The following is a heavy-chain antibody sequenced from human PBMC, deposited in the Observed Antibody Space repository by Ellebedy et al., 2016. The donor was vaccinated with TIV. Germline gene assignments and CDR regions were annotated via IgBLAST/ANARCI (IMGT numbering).Heavy chain of an antibody. J-gene: IGHJ3*02. CDR2: INPSGGGT. CDR1: GYIFTSFY. D-gene: IGHD4-17*01. CDR3: ARYGDFVDAFDI. Sequence: ASVKVSXXASGYIFTSFYIHFVRQAPGQGLEWMGVINPSGGGTSYAQNFQGSVTSTTDTSTNTVYMELSSLRSEDTAIYYCARYGDFVDAFDIWGQGTMVSVSS. V-gene: IGHV1-46*01.